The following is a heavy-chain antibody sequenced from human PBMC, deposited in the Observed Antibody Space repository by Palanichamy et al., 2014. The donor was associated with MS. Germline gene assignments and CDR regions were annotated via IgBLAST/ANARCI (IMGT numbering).Heavy chain of an antibody. Sequence: QVQLVQSGAEVKKPGSSVKVSCKASGGTFSSYAISWVRQAPGQGLEWMGGTIPIFGTANYAQKFQGRVTITADESTSTAYMELSSLRSEDTAVYYCATIHYCSGGSCYSALDYWGQGTLVTVSS. CDR1: GGTFSSYA. CDR3: ATIHYCSGGSCYSALDY. CDR2: TIPIFGTA. V-gene: IGHV1-69*01. D-gene: IGHD2-15*01. J-gene: IGHJ4*02.